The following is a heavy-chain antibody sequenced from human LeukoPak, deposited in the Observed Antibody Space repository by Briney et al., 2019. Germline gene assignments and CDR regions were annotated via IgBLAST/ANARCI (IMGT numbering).Heavy chain of an antibody. CDR2: IKQDGSEK. J-gene: IGHJ5*02. CDR3: ARDCSSTSCSRGGFDP. Sequence: GGSLRLSCAASGFTFSSYWMSWVRQAPGKGLEWVANIKQDGSEKYYVDSVKGRFTISRDNAKNSLYLQMNSLRAEDTAVYYCARDCSSTSCSRGGFDPWGQGTLVTVSS. D-gene: IGHD2-2*01. CDR1: GFTFSSYW. V-gene: IGHV3-7*01.